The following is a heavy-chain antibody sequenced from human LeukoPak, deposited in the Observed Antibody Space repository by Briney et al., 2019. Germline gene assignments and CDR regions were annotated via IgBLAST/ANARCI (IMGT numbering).Heavy chain of an antibody. J-gene: IGHJ5*02. CDR2: INPNSGGT. D-gene: IGHD4/OR15-4a*01. CDR3: ARDPGADYPYNWFDP. V-gene: IGHV1-2*02. CDR1: GYSFTGYC. Sequence: ASVKVSCKASGYSFTGYCMHWVRQAPGQGLEWMGWINPNSGGTNCAQKFQGRVSMTRDNSISTAYMELSRLTSDDTAVYYCARDPGADYPYNWFDPWGQGTLVTVSS.